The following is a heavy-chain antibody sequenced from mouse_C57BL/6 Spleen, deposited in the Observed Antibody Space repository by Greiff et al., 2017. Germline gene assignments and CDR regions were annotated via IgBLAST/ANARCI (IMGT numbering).Heavy chain of an antibody. J-gene: IGHJ1*03. D-gene: IGHD1-1*01. CDR3: ARWGYYYGSSYRNFDV. Sequence: QVQLQQSGAELVMPGASVKLSCKASGYTFTSYWMHWVKQRPGQGLEWIGEIDPSDSYTNYNQKFKGKSTLTVDKSSSTAYMQLSSLTSEDSAVYYCARWGYYYGSSYRNFDVWGTGTTVTVSS. CDR2: IDPSDSYT. CDR1: GYTFTSYW. V-gene: IGHV1-69*01.